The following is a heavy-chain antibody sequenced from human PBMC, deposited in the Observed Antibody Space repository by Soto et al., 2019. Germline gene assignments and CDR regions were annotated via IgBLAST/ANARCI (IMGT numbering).Heavy chain of an antibody. CDR3: ARDFKRYSSSPGSLED. Sequence: QVQLQESGPGLVQPSQTLSLTCTVSGDSISSGDYYWSWVRQSPGKGLEWIGCIYYSGTTYYNPSLETRLTKAVDTSKDQFSLGLSSVTAADPAMYFCARDFKRYSSSPGSLEDWGQGTLVTVSS. J-gene: IGHJ4*02. CDR2: IYYSGTT. CDR1: GDSISSGDYY. V-gene: IGHV4-30-4*01. D-gene: IGHD6-6*01.